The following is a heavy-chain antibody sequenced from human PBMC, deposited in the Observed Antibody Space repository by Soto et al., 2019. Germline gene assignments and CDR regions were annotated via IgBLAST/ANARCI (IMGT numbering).Heavy chain of an antibody. CDR1: GVSISNSSYY. CDR2: IYYSGIT. J-gene: IGHJ4*02. CDR3: AKLGGGYIFGPYLDY. Sequence: QLQLQESGPGLVKPSETLSLTCTVSGVSISNSSYYWGWIRRPPGKGLEWIGTIYYSGITYYNPSLKSRVTISVDTSKNQFSLKLTSVTAADTAVYYCAKLGGGYIFGPYLDYWGQGTLVTVSS. V-gene: IGHV4-39*01. D-gene: IGHD5-18*01.